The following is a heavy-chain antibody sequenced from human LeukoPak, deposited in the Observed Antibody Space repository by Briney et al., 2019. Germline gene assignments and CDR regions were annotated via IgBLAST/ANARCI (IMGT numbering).Heavy chain of an antibody. CDR3: ASVDHFGVVNQASYYYYYYMDV. CDR2: IIPIFGTA. J-gene: IGHJ6*03. V-gene: IGHV1-69*01. D-gene: IGHD3-3*01. CDR1: GGTFSSYA. Sequence: SVEVSCKASGGTFSSYAISWVRQAPGQGLEWMGGIIPIFGTANYAQKFQGRVTITADESTSTAYMELSSLRSEDTAVYYCASVDHFGVVNQASYYYYYYMDVWGKGTTVTVSS.